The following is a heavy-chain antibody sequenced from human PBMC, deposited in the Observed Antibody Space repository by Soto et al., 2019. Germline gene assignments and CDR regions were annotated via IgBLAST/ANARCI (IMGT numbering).Heavy chain of an antibody. Sequence: ASVKVSCKASGGTFSSYAISWVRQAPGQGLEWMGGIIPIFGTANYAQKFQGRVTITADESTSTAYMELSSLRSEDTAVYYCARDRVNYYDSSGYHTLDYWGQGTLVTVSS. V-gene: IGHV1-69*13. CDR3: ARDRVNYYDSSGYHTLDY. J-gene: IGHJ4*02. CDR2: IIPIFGTA. D-gene: IGHD3-22*01. CDR1: GGTFSSYA.